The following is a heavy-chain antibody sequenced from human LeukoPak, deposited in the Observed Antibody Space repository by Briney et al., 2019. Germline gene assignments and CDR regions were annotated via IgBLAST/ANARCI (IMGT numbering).Heavy chain of an antibody. Sequence: PSETLSLTCTVSGGSISSYYWSWIRQPPGKGLEWIGYIYYSGSTNYNPSLKSRVTISVDTSKNQFSLKLSSVTAADTAVYYCARDRGIAAAGTTDYWGQGTLVTVSS. D-gene: IGHD6-13*01. CDR2: IYYSGST. CDR3: ARDRGIAAAGTTDY. J-gene: IGHJ4*02. V-gene: IGHV4-59*01. CDR1: GGSISSYY.